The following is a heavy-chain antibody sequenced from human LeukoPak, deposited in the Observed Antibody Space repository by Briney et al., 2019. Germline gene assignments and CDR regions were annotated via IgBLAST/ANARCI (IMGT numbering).Heavy chain of an antibody. J-gene: IGHJ6*04. V-gene: IGHV3-74*01. CDR1: GFTFSSYW. D-gene: IGHD3-10*02. Sequence: GGSLRLSCAASGFTFSSYWMHWVRQAPGKGLVWVSRINSDGSSTSYADSVKGRFTISRDNAKNTLYLQMNSLRAEDTAVYYCAELGITMIGGVWGKGTTVTISS. CDR2: INSDGSST. CDR3: AELGITMIGGV.